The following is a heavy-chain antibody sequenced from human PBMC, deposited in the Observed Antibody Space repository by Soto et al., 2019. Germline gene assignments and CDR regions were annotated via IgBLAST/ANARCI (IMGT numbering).Heavy chain of an antibody. CDR3: ARDPSYSSTPNYTFDP. CDR1: GFTFSSYW. CDR2: IKQDGSEK. D-gene: IGHD6-13*01. V-gene: IGHV3-7*03. J-gene: IGHJ5*02. Sequence: EVQLVESGGGLVQPGGSLRLSCAASGFTFSSYWMSWVRQAPGKGLEWVANIKQDGSEKYYVDSVKGRFTISRDNAKNSLYLQMNSLRAEDTAVYYCARDPSYSSTPNYTFDPWGQGTLVTVSS.